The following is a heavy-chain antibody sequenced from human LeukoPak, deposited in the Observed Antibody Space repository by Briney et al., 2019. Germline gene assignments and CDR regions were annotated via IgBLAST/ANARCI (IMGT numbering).Heavy chain of an antibody. D-gene: IGHD4-17*01. CDR2: INWNGGST. J-gene: IGHJ4*02. V-gene: IGHV3-20*04. CDR3: ARAQTYGDSRLLLDY. Sequence: GGSLRLSCAASGFTFDDYGMSWVRQAPGKGLEWVSGINWNGGSTGYADSVEGRFTIFRDNAKNSQYLQMNSLRVEDTALYYCARAQTYGDSRLLLDYWGQGTLVTVSS. CDR1: GFTFDDYG.